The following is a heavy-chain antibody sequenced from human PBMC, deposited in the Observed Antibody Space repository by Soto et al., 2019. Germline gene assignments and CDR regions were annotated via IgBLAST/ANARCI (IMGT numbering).Heavy chain of an antibody. J-gene: IGHJ6*03. CDR3: ARDGEGSGSYYRRRNYYYMDV. Sequence: VQLVESGGGLVKPGGSLRLSCAASGFTFSDYYMSWIRQAPGKGLEWVSYISSSGSTIYYADSVKGRFTISRDNAKNSLYLQMNSLRAEDTAVYYCARDGEGSGSYYRRRNYYYMDVWGKGTTVTVSS. D-gene: IGHD3-10*01. CDR1: GFTFSDYY. CDR2: ISSSGSTI. V-gene: IGHV3-11*01.